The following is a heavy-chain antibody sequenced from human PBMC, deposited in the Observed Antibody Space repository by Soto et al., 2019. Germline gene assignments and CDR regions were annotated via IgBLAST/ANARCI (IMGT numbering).Heavy chain of an antibody. V-gene: IGHV3-21*01. Sequence: GGSLRLSCAASGFTFSSYSMNWVRQAPGKGLEWVSSISSSSSYIYYADSVKGRFTISRDNAKNSLYLQMNSLRAEDTAVYYCARGDPYSSSWYFSDYWGQGTLVTVSS. CDR2: ISSSSSYI. J-gene: IGHJ4*02. CDR3: ARGDPYSSSWYFSDY. D-gene: IGHD6-13*01. CDR1: GFTFSSYS.